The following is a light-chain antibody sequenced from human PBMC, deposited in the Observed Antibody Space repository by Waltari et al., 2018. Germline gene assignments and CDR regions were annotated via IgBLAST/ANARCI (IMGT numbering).Light chain of an antibody. CDR3: AAWDDSLNGRWV. Sequence: QSEMSQPPSVSGTPGQTVTLSCSGRRSNVGSNVVNGCQQLPGTAPKLLIYRNDQRPSGVPDRFSGSKSGTLASLAISGLQSEDEADYYCAAWDDSLNGRWVFGAGTKLTVL. J-gene: IGLJ2*01. V-gene: IGLV1-44*01. CDR1: RSNVGSNV. CDR2: RND.